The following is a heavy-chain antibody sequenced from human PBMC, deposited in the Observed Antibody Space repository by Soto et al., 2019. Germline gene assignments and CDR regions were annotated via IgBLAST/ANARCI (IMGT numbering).Heavy chain of an antibody. J-gene: IGHJ4*02. CDR1: GGSMRNYF. V-gene: IGHV4-59*01. D-gene: IGHD6-13*01. Sequence: LSLTCTVSGGSMRNYFWTWIRQPPGKGLEWIGYIHYSGTTSFFPSYNPSLRSRVTISEDTSKNQFSLKLLSVTTADTAVYFCPAGDASSRNHAPYSVDYWSQGTLVTV. CDR2: IHYSGTT. CDR3: PAGDASSRNHAPYSVDY.